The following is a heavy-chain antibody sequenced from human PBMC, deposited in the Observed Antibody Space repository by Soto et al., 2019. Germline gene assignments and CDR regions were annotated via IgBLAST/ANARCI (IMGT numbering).Heavy chain of an antibody. D-gene: IGHD3-22*01. CDR1: GFTFSSYW. V-gene: IGHV3-74*01. CDR3: ASTYYYDSSGHIN. CDR2: INSDGSST. J-gene: IGHJ4*02. Sequence: GGSLRLSCAASGFTFSSYWMHWVRQAPGKGLVWVSRINSDGSSTSYADSVKGRFTISRDNAKNTLYLQMNSLRAEDTAVYYCASTYYYDSSGHINWGQGTLVTVSS.